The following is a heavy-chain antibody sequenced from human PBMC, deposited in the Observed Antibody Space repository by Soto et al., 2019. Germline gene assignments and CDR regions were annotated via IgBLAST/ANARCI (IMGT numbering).Heavy chain of an antibody. CDR2: INTGNGNT. V-gene: IGHV1-3*04. Sequence: GASVKVSCKASGFTFTSYSMHWVRQAPGQGLEWIGWINTGNGNTKYSQKFQGRVTITRDTSASTAYMELSSLRSEDTAVYYCARGITLPTPLDYWGQGTLVTVSS. J-gene: IGHJ4*02. CDR1: GFTFTSYS. CDR3: ARGITLPTPLDY. D-gene: IGHD1-20*01.